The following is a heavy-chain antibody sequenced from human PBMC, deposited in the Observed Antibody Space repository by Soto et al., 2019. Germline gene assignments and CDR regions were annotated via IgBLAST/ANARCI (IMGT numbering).Heavy chain of an antibody. CDR3: ARGRFYYDSLGTFDY. V-gene: IGHV4-34*01. Sequence: PSETLSLTCAVHGGSFSGYYWSWIRQPPGKGLEWIGEINHSGSTNYNPSLKSRVTISVDTSKNQFSLKLSSVTAADTAVYYCARGRFYYDSLGTFDYWGQGTLVTVSS. J-gene: IGHJ4*02. D-gene: IGHD3-22*01. CDR1: GGSFSGYY. CDR2: INHSGST.